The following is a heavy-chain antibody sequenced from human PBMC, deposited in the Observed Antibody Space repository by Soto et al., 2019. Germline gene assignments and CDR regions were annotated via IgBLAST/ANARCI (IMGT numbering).Heavy chain of an antibody. Sequence: GEPLKISCVASGFTFSNYWMSWVRQAPGKGLEWVANIKQDGNEKYYADSVKGRFTISRDNSKNTLYLQMSSLRAEDTAVYYCVKALRYFDWLPDFDYCGQGTLVTVSS. J-gene: IGHJ4*02. D-gene: IGHD3-9*01. CDR2: IKQDGNEK. CDR1: GFTFSNYW. CDR3: VKALRYFDWLPDFDY. V-gene: IGHV3-7*01.